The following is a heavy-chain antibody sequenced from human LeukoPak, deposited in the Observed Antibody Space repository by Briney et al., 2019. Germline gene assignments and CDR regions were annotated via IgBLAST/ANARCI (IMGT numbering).Heavy chain of an antibody. V-gene: IGHV4-4*02. CDR1: GGSISCSNW. D-gene: IGHD3-10*01. CDR3: ARDRGGAYYYGSGSYPHGFDY. CDR2: IYHSGST. J-gene: IGHJ4*02. Sequence: PSETLSLTCAVSGGSISCSNWWSWVRQPPGKGLEWIGEIYHSGSTNYNPSLKSRVTISVDKSKNQFSLKLSSVTAADTAVYYCARDRGGAYYYGSGSYPHGFDYWGQGTLVTVSS.